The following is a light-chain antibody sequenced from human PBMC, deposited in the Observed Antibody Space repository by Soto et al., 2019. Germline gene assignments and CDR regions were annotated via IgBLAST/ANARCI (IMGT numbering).Light chain of an antibody. CDR2: DAS. CDR3: QQYDSYSPLT. V-gene: IGKV1-5*01. Sequence: DIQMTQSPSPLAASVGGRVTITCRASQSISKWLAWYQQKPGTAPKLLIYDASNLESGVPSRFSGSGSGTESTLTIRSLQPDDFATYYCQQYDSYSPLTFGGGTKVDIK. J-gene: IGKJ4*01. CDR1: QSISKW.